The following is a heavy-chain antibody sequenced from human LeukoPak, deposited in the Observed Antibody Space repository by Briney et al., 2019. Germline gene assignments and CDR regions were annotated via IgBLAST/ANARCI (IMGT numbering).Heavy chain of an antibody. CDR1: GGSISSGSYY. CDR3: ASVLSSSSKNYYYYYYMDV. Sequence: SETLSLTCTVSGGSISSGSYYWSWIRQPAGKGLEWIGRIYTSGSTNYNPSLKSRVTISVDTSKNQFSLKLSSVTAADSAVYYCASVLSSSSKNYYYYYYMDVWGKGTTVTVSS. D-gene: IGHD6-6*01. CDR2: IYTSGST. V-gene: IGHV4-61*02. J-gene: IGHJ6*03.